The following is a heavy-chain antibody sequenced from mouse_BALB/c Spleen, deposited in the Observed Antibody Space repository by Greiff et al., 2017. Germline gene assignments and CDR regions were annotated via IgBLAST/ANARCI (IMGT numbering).Heavy chain of an antibody. CDR3: TRASWTARATSAY. CDR2: INPSNGGT. J-gene: IGHJ3*01. CDR1: GYTFTSYY. Sequence: QVQLQQSGAELVKPGASVKLSCKASGYTFTSYYMYWVKQRPGQGLEWIGEINPSNGGTNFNEKFKSKATLTVDKSSSTAYMQLSSLTSEDSAVYDCTRASWTARATSAYWGQGTLVTVSA. V-gene: IGHV1S81*02. D-gene: IGHD3-2*01.